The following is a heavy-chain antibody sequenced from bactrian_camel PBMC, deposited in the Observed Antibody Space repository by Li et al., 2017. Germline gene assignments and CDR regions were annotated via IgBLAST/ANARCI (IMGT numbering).Heavy chain of an antibody. Sequence: HVQLVESGGGSVQAGGSLKLSCTGSGYIFNKCKMGWYRQAPGKDREGVATIYDGDLGAHTWYADAVKGRYTISKDNAKNTLYLQMNSLKPEDSAWYYCAATRWFQEGQCGLRSVYYYMGQGTQVTVS. V-gene: IGHV3S57*01. CDR1: GYIFNKCK. CDR2: IYDGDLGA. CDR3: AATRWFQEGQCGLRSVYYY. D-gene: IGHD1*01. J-gene: IGHJ4*01.